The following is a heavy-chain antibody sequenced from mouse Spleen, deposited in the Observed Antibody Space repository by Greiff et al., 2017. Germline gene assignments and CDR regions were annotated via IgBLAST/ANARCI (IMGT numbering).Heavy chain of an antibody. CDR2: IDPANGNT. CDR1: GFNIKNTY. D-gene: IGHD1-1*01. Sequence: VQLQQSVAELVRPGASVKLSCTASGFNIKNTYVHWVKQRPEQGLEWIGRIDPANGNTKYAPKFQGKATITADTSSNTAYLQLSSLTSEDTAIYYCAIYYYGSSYEDYYAMDYWGQGTSVTVSS. V-gene: IGHV14-3*01. J-gene: IGHJ4*01. CDR3: AIYYYGSSYEDYYAMDY.